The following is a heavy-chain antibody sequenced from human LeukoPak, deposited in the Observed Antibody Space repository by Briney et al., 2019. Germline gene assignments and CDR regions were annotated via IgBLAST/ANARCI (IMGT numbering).Heavy chain of an antibody. CDR2: IYYSGST. V-gene: IGHV4-59*08. D-gene: IGHD1-1*01. J-gene: IGHJ4*02. CDR1: GXSISSYY. Sequence: PSETLSLTCTVSGXSISSYYWSWIRQPPGKGLEWIGYIYYSGSTNYNPSLKSRVTISVDTSKNQFSLKLSSVTAADTAVYYCARHVGYNPFDYWGQGTLVTVSS. CDR3: ARHVGYNPFDY.